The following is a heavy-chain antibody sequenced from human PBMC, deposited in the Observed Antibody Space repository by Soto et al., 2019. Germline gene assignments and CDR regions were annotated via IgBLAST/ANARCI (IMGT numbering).Heavy chain of an antibody. CDR2: INAGNGDT. V-gene: IGHV1-3*01. Sequence: AASVKVSCKASGYTFTIYPMHWVRQAPGQGLEWMGWINAGNGDTKYSQKFQGRVTITRDTSARTAYMELSSLRSEDTAVYYCARDWTHYDSSGPGDYWGPGTLVTVSS. J-gene: IGHJ4*02. CDR3: ARDWTHYDSSGPGDY. D-gene: IGHD3-22*01. CDR1: GYTFTIYP.